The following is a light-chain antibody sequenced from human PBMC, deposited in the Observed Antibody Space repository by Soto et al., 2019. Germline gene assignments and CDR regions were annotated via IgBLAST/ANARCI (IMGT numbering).Light chain of an antibody. Sequence: EIVMTQSPATLSVSPGERATLSCRARQSISTDVAWYQQKPGHPPRLLIYGASTRATGVPARFSGSGSGTEFTLTISSLQSEDFAVYYCQQYRGLAFGGGTKVEIK. J-gene: IGKJ4*01. V-gene: IGKV3-15*01. CDR2: GAS. CDR1: QSISTD. CDR3: QQYRGLA.